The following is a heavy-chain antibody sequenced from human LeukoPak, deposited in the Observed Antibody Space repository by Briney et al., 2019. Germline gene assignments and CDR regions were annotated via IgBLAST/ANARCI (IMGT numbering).Heavy chain of an antibody. CDR3: ARAPPRRCPGNDCYPIFDF. V-gene: IGHV4-59*07. D-gene: IGHD2-21*02. Sequence: SDTLSLTRTVSGDSTISSYWSWIRQPPGKGLEWIAYMNFNAKTDYNHPLKRLFTISIDTSKNHFYLILNSVTAAAAAVYYCARAPPRRCPGNDCYPIFDFWGQGSLVTVSS. J-gene: IGHJ4*02. CDR1: GDSTISSY. CDR2: MNFNAKT.